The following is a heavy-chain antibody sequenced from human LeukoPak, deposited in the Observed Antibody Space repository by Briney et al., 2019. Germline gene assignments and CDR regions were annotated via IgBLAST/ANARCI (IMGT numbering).Heavy chain of an antibody. V-gene: IGHV1-18*01. CDR3: ARDRNYYFDY. Sequence: ASVKVSCKASGYTFKSYDISWVRQAPGHGLEWMGWISAYNGNTNYAQKLQGRVTMTTDTSTSTAYMELRSLRSDDTAVYYCARDRNYYFDYWGQGTLVTVSS. CDR1: GYTFKSYD. J-gene: IGHJ4*02. CDR2: ISAYNGNT. D-gene: IGHD1-14*01.